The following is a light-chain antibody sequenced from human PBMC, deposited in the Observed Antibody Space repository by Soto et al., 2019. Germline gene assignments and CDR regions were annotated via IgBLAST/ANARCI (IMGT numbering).Light chain of an antibody. V-gene: IGKV1-39*01. CDR3: QQSHSTPLT. J-gene: IGKJ4*01. CDR2: AAS. CDR1: QSSSRY. Sequence: DIQMTQSPSSVSASVGDRVTITCRASQSSSRYLNWYQQRPGKAPKFLIYAASNLQSGVPSRFSGSGFGTDVTLTISSLQPEDFATYYCQQSHSTPLTFGGGTKVDIK.